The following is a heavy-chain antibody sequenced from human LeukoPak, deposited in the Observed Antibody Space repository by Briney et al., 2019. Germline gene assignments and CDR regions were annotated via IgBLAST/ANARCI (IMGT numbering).Heavy chain of an antibody. CDR2: IYSDGSA. Sequence: GGSLRLSCAASGFTVSSNYMSWVRQAPGKGLEWVSLIYSDGSASYADSVRGRFGISRDNSKNTLYLQMNSQRAEDTAVYYCARPPPRGSWAFEIWGQGTMVTVSS. D-gene: IGHD6-19*01. CDR3: ARPPPRGSWAFEI. J-gene: IGHJ3*02. CDR1: GFTVSSNY. V-gene: IGHV3-66*04.